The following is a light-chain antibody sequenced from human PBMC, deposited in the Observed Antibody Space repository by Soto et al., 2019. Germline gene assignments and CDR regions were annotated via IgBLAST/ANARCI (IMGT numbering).Light chain of an antibody. CDR1: QSVSSN. V-gene: IGKV3-15*01. CDR2: GAS. Sequence: EMLMTQSPVTLSVSPGERATLSCRASQSVSSNLAWYQQKPGQAPRLLIYGASTRATGIPARFSGGGSGTEFTITISSLQSEDFAVYHCQQYNNWPPSTFGPGTKVDIK. J-gene: IGKJ3*01. CDR3: QQYNNWPPST.